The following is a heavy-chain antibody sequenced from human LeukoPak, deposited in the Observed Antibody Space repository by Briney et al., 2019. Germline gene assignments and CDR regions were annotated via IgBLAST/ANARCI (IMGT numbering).Heavy chain of an antibody. CDR2: INPNSGGT. CDR3: AFGQQQLEGSIDY. D-gene: IGHD6-13*01. J-gene: IGHJ4*02. Sequence: ASVKVSCKASGYTLTGYYMHWVRQAPGQGLEWMGWINPNSGGTNYAQKFQGRVTMTRDTSISTAYMELSRLRSDDTAVYYCAFGQQQLEGSIDYWGQGTLVTNSS. V-gene: IGHV1-2*02. CDR1: GYTLTGYY.